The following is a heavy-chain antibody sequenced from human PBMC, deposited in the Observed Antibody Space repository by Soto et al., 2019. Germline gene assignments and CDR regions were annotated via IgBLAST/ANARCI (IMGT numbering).Heavy chain of an antibody. Sequence: GGSLRLSCAASVFPFSSYAMSWVRQAPGKVLEWVSAISGSGGRTYYADSVKGRFTISRDNSKNTLYLQMNSLRAEDTAVYYCAKDRETYYYDSSGYSRIYWGQGTLVTVSS. CDR2: ISGSGGRT. J-gene: IGHJ4*02. V-gene: IGHV3-23*01. CDR1: VFPFSSYA. D-gene: IGHD3-22*01. CDR3: AKDRETYYYDSSGYSRIY.